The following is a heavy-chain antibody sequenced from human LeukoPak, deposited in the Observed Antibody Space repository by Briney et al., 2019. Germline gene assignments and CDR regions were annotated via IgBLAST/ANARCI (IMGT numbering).Heavy chain of an antibody. Sequence: SETLSLTCTVSGASMSSHYWNWIRQPPGKGLEWIGCIYSSGTINYNPSLKSRVTMSVDTSKNQVSLKLTSVTAADTAVYYCAGGEVGVWGKGTTVTVSS. J-gene: IGHJ6*03. CDR3: AGGEVGV. V-gene: IGHV4-4*07. CDR2: IYSSGTI. CDR1: GASMSSHY.